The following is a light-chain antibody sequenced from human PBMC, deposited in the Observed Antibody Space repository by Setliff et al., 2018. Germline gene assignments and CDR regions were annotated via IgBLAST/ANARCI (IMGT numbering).Light chain of an antibody. CDR2: EVT. J-gene: IGLJ1*01. CDR3: SSYITSSTPPHV. CDR1: SSDVGGYDY. V-gene: IGLV2-8*01. Sequence: QFALTQPPSASGSPGQSVTISCTGTSSDVGGYDYVSWYQQHPGKAPKLILYEVTKRPSGVPDRFSGSKSGNTASLTISGLQPEDEADYYCSSYITSSTPPHVFGAGTKVTVL.